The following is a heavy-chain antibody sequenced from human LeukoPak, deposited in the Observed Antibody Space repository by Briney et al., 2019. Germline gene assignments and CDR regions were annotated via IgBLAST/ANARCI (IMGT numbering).Heavy chain of an antibody. V-gene: IGHV3-73*01. CDR1: GFTFSGSA. J-gene: IGHJ3*02. Sequence: GGSLRLSCAASGFTFSGSAMHWVRQASGKGLEWVGRIRRNANSYATAYAASVKGRFTISRDDSKNTAYLQMNSLKTEDTAVYYCTRTYYYDTSGDAFDIWGQGTMVTVSS. CDR3: TRTYYYDTSGDAFDI. CDR2: IRRNANSYAT. D-gene: IGHD3-22*01.